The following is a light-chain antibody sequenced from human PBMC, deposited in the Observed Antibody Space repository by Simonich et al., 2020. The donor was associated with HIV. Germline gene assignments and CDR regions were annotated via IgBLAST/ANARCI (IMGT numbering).Light chain of an antibody. J-gene: IGKJ1*01. CDR2: GAP. CDR1: QSVSSN. CDR3: QQYKKWPPWT. V-gene: IGKV3-15*01. Sequence: EIVMTQSPATLSVSPGERATLSCRASQSVSSNLAWYQQKPGQAPRLLIYGAPTRATGIPARFSGSGSGTEFTLTISSLQSEDFGVYYCQQYKKWPPWTFGQGTKVEIK.